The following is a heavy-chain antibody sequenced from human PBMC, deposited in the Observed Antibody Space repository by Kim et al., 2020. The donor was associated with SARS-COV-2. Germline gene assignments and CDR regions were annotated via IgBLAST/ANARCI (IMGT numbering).Heavy chain of an antibody. V-gene: IGHV3-23*03. D-gene: IGHD3-10*01. Sequence: GGSLRLSCAASGFTFSSYAMSWVRQAPGKGLEWVSVIYSGGSSTYYADSVKGRFTISRDNSKNTLYLQMNSLRAEDTAVYYCAKAKGGSYYKRYYGMDVWGQGTTVTVSS. J-gene: IGHJ6*02. CDR2: IYSGGSST. CDR3: AKAKGGSYYKRYYGMDV. CDR1: GFTFSSYA.